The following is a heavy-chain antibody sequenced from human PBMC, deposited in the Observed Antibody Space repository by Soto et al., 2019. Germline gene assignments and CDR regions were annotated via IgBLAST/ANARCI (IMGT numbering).Heavy chain of an antibody. CDR2: IYYSETT. V-gene: IGHV4-28*01. CDR1: GYSISSSNW. Sequence: SETLSLTCAVSGYSISSSNWWGWIRQPPGKGLEWIGYIYYSETTYYNPSLKSRVTISVDTSKNQFSLKLNSVTAADTAVYYCARTPRLWGQGTLGTSPQ. J-gene: IGHJ4*02. CDR3: ARTPRL.